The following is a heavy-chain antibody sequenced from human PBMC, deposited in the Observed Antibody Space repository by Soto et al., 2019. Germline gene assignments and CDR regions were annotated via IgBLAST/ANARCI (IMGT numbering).Heavy chain of an antibody. Sequence: EVQLVESGGGLVQPGGSLRLSCAASGFTFSSYWMHWVRQAPGKGLVWVSRINYDGSTTSYGDSVKGRFTISRDNARNTLDLQMNSLRAEDTAVYYCARAGTGWYWFDPWGQGTLGTVSS. D-gene: IGHD6-19*01. V-gene: IGHV3-74*01. CDR1: GFTFSSYW. J-gene: IGHJ5*02. CDR3: ARAGTGWYWFDP. CDR2: INYDGSTT.